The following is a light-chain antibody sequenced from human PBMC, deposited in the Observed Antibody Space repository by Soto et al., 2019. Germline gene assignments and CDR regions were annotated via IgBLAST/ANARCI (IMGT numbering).Light chain of an antibody. CDR2: DAS. Sequence: DIQMTQSPSSLSASVGDRVTITCQASHDISNYLNWYQQKPGKAPKLLIYDASNLETGVPSRFSGSGSGTDFTFTISSPQPEDIATYYCQQYDNLPFTFGPGTKVDIK. V-gene: IGKV1-33*01. J-gene: IGKJ3*01. CDR1: HDISNY. CDR3: QQYDNLPFT.